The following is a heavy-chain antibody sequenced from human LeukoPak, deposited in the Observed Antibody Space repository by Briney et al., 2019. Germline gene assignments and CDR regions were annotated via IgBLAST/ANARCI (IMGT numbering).Heavy chain of an antibody. D-gene: IGHD2-21*02. V-gene: IGHV1-69*04. CDR2: IIPILGIA. CDR1: GGTFSSYA. CDR3: ARAANTSRLVTANY. J-gene: IGHJ4*02. Sequence: ASVKVSCKASGGTFSSYAISWVRQAPGQGLEWMGRIIPILGIANYAQKFQGRVTITAGKSTSTAYVELSSLRSEDTAVYYCARAANTSRLVTANYWGQGTLVTVSS.